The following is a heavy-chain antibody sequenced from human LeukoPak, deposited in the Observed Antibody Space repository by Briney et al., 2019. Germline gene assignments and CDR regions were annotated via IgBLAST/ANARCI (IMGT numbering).Heavy chain of an antibody. J-gene: IGHJ4*02. D-gene: IGHD2-15*01. CDR3: ARVACSGGSCLDY. CDR1: GGSISRTNW. V-gene: IGHV3-7*01. Sequence: GTLSLTCAVSGGSISRTNWWSWVRQPPGKGLEWVANIKQDGSEKYYVDSVKGRFTISRDNAKNSLYLQMNSLRAEDTAVYYCARVACSGGSCLDYWGQGTLVTVSS. CDR2: IKQDGSEK.